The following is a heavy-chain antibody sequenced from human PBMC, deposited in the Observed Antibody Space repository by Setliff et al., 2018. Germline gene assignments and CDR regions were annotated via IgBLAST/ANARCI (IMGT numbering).Heavy chain of an antibody. CDR3: ARDLDYQYYYETSGRDAFDI. Sequence: GASVKVSCKASGGTFSTYAISWVRQAPGQGLEWMGGIISMFGTTNYAQKLQGRVTMTTDTSTSTAYMELRSLRSDDTAVYYCARDLDYQYYYETSGRDAFDIWGLGTMVTVSS. V-gene: IGHV1-69*05. CDR2: IISMFGTT. J-gene: IGHJ3*02. D-gene: IGHD3-22*01. CDR1: GGTFSTYA.